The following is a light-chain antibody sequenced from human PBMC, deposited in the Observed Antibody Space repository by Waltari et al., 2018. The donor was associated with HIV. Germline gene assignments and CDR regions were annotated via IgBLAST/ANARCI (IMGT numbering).Light chain of an antibody. CDR1: SSNIGTNY. J-gene: IGLJ3*02. CDR2: DKR. V-gene: IGLV1-51*01. Sequence: SVLTQPPSVSAAPGQKVTISCSGSSSNIGTNYVSWFQPLPGAPPRVLIYDKRRRRSGVADPVSGSGSATSAALGGSGLQPGDEADYYCGTWDTSLDAGVFGGGTKLTVL. CDR3: GTWDTSLDAGV.